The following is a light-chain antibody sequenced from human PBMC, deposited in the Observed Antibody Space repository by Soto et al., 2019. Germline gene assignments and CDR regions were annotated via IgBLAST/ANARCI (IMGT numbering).Light chain of an antibody. V-gene: IGKV3-20*01. CDR2: GAS. Sequence: DIVLTQSPGTLSLSPGERATLSCRASQSVSNIYIAWYQQKPGQAPRVLIYGASRRATGIPDRFSGSGSGTDFTLTISRLEPEDFAVYYCQQYSSSFRTFGQGTKWIS. CDR1: QSVSNIY. J-gene: IGKJ1*01. CDR3: QQYSSSFRT.